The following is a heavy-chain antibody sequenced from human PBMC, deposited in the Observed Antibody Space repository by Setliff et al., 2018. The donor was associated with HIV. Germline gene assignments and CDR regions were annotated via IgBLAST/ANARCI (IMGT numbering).Heavy chain of an antibody. CDR2: VSYSGST. CDR1: GGSISTYY. J-gene: IGHJ3*02. CDR3: ARHGHFYDSSSSDAFDI. D-gene: IGHD3-22*01. Sequence: SETLSLTCNVSGGSISTYYWSWIRQPPGKGLELLGYVSYSGSTNFNPSLESRLAMSVDISKNHFSLKLRFVTAADTAVYYCARHGHFYDSSSSDAFDIWGHGTMVTVSS. V-gene: IGHV4-59*08.